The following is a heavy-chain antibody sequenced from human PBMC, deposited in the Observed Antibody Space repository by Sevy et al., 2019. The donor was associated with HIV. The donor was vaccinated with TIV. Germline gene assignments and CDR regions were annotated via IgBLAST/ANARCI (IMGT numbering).Heavy chain of an antibody. CDR2: ISYDGSNK. CDR3: ARGAGHLKQWLGGGAFDI. J-gene: IGHJ3*02. V-gene: IGHV3-30-3*01. D-gene: IGHD6-19*01. CDR1: GFTFSSYA. Sequence: GGSLRLSCAASGFTFSSYAMHWVRQAPGKGLEWVAVISYDGSNKYYADSVKGRFTISRDNSKNTLYLQMNSLRAEDTAVYYCARGAGHLKQWLGGGAFDIWGQGTMVTVSS.